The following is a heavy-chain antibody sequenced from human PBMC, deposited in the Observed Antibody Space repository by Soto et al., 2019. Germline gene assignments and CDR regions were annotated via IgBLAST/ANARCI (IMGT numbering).Heavy chain of an antibody. J-gene: IGHJ5*02. V-gene: IGHV3-21*01. CDR1: GFTFSSYS. Sequence: PGGSLRLSCAASGFTFSSYSMNWVRQAPGKGLEWVSSISSSSSYIYYADSVKGRFTISRDNAKNSLYLQMNSLRAEDTAVYYCARDPVDSPGWFDPWGKGTLVTVSS. CDR2: ISSSSSYI. CDR3: ARDPVDSPGWFDP. D-gene: IGHD2-15*01.